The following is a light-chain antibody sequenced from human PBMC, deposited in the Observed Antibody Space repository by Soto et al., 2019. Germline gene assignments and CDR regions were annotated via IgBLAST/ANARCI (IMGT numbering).Light chain of an antibody. CDR3: QQYYATQWK. V-gene: IGKV4-1*01. CDR2: WSS. Sequence: IVMTQSPESLTVSLGGGATLNCWSSQRVTYVSNNESHLAWYQQKTGQPPKLLLSWSSTRESGVPDRFIGSGSGTHFTLSITNLQAEDVETYYSQQYYATQWKFGTATKADIX. J-gene: IGKJ1*01. CDR1: QRVTYVSNNESH.